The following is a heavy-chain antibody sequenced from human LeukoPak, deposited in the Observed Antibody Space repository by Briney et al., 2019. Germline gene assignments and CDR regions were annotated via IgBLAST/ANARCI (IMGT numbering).Heavy chain of an antibody. J-gene: IGHJ5*02. CDR1: GFTLSAHT. CDR2: ITASDSRT. V-gene: IGHV3-23*01. Sequence: GGSLRLSCAAYGFTLSAHTMTWLRQTPGKGLEWVSFITASDSRTNYADSVKGRFTISRDKSKNTLYLKMNSLRAEDTAVYYCARGSSRDGYNPWGQGTLVTVSS. CDR3: ARGSSRDGYNP. D-gene: IGHD5-24*01.